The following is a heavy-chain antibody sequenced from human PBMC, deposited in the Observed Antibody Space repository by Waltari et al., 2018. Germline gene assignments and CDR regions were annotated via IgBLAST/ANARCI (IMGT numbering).Heavy chain of an antibody. Sequence: EVKLVESGGGFVQTGGSLRLSCAASGFTFRSYWMHWVRQAPGKWLVWVSRINSDGSSTSYADSVKGRFTISRDNAKNTLYLQMNSLRAEDTAVYYCARDLRVAAAGLDYWGQGTLVTVSS. V-gene: IGHV3-74*01. CDR1: GFTFRSYW. D-gene: IGHD6-13*01. CDR3: ARDLRVAAAGLDY. CDR2: INSDGSST. J-gene: IGHJ4*02.